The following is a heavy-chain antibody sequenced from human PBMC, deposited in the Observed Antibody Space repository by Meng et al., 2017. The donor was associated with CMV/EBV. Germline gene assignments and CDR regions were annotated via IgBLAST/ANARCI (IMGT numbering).Heavy chain of an antibody. CDR2: IVVGSGNT. V-gene: IGHV1-58*01. D-gene: IGHD6-13*01. Sequence: SVKDSCKASGFTFTSSAVQWVRQARGQRLEWIGWIVVGSGNTNYAQKFQERVTITRDMSTSTAYMELSSLRSEDTAVYYCAAGEKAAAGSNLDYWGQGTLVTVSS. J-gene: IGHJ4*02. CDR1: GFTFTSSA. CDR3: AAGEKAAAGSNLDY.